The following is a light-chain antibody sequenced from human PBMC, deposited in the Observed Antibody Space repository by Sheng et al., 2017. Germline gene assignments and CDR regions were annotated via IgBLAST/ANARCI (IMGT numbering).Light chain of an antibody. CDR2: GAS. CDR3: QQSNSPPRT. Sequence: EKVMTQSPATLSVSPGERATLSCRASQSVGNKLAWYQQKPGQPPRLLMYGASARATGIPARFIASGSGTEFTLTISSLQSEDFATYYCQQSNSPPRTFGQGTRLEIK. V-gene: IGKV3-15*01. CDR1: QSVGNK. J-gene: IGKJ2*01.